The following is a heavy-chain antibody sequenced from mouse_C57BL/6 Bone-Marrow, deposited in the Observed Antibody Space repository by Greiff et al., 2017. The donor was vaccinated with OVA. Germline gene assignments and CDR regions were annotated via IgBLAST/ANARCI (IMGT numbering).Heavy chain of an antibody. Sequence: VQLQQSGAELVMPGASVKLSCKASGYTFTSYWMHWVKQRPGQGLVWIGEIDPSDSYTNYNQKFKGKSTLTVDKSSSTAYMQLSSLTSEDSAVYYCARRWVFDYWGQGTTLTVSS. D-gene: IGHD4-1*01. CDR2: IDPSDSYT. CDR3: ARRWVFDY. J-gene: IGHJ2*01. CDR1: GYTFTSYW. V-gene: IGHV1-69*01.